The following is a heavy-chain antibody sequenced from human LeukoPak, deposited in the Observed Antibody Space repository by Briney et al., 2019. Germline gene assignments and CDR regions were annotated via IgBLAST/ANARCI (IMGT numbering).Heavy chain of an antibody. CDR2: ISDDGTST. CDR3: ARSYGGFDY. Sequence: GGSLRLSCAASGFSFSSSWMHWVRQAPGKGLMWVSRISDDGTSTMYAASVKGRFTMSRSNAKNTLSLQVDSLTAEDTAVYYCARSYGGFDYWGQGVLVTVS. V-gene: IGHV3-74*03. J-gene: IGHJ4*01. CDR1: GFSFSSSW. D-gene: IGHD4-23*01.